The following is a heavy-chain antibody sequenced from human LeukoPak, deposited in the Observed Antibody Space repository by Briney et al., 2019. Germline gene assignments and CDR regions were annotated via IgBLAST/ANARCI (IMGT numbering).Heavy chain of an antibody. Sequence: PSGTLSLTCGVSGGSIISSNWWRWVRQPPGKGLEWIGEIYHSGSTNYNPSLKSRVTISVDKSKSQFSLELTSVTAADTALYYCARGGYCSSTSCYVFVSWGQGTLVTVSS. J-gene: IGHJ4*02. CDR1: GGSIISSNW. CDR3: ARGGYCSSTSCYVFVS. CDR2: IYHSGST. V-gene: IGHV4-4*02. D-gene: IGHD2-2*01.